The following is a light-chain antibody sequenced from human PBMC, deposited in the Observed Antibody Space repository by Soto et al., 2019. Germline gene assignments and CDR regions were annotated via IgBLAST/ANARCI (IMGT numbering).Light chain of an antibody. CDR3: QQYGSSRT. CDR2: GAS. J-gene: IGKJ1*01. CDR1: ETVNSNY. Sequence: DIVLTQSPGTLSLSPGERATLSCRASETVNSNYLAWYQHKRGQAPRLLIYGASSRATGIPDRFSGSGSGTDFTLTITRLEPEDFAIYYCQQYGSSRTFGQGTKVHIK. V-gene: IGKV3-20*01.